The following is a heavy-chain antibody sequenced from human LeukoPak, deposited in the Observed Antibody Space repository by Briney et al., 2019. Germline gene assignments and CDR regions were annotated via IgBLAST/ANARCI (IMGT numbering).Heavy chain of an antibody. J-gene: IGHJ3*02. CDR2: ISAYNGNT. CDR1: GYTFTSYG. D-gene: IGHD6-6*01. V-gene: IGHV1-18*01. Sequence: ASVKVSCKASGYTFTSYGISWVRQAPGQGLEWMGWISAYNGNTNYAQKLQGRVTKTTDTSTSTAYMELRSLRSDDTAVYYCASPAPSPSGGSSDAFDIWGQGTMVTVSS. CDR3: ASPAPSPSGGSSDAFDI.